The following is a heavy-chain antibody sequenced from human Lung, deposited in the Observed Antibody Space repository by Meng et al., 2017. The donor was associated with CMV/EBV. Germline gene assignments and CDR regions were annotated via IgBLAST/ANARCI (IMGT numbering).Heavy chain of an antibody. J-gene: IGHJ1*01. CDR2: ISSDGSNK. V-gene: IGHV3-30*04. Sequence: GGSLRLSCAASGFTFSNYAMHWVRQAPGKGLDWVAVISSDGSNKEYADPVKGRFTISRDNSKNTLYLHMNSLRAEDTAVYYCARDRLYYYDTSGYYYPRYFQHWGQGTLVXVSS. CDR3: ARDRLYYYDTSGYYYPRYFQH. D-gene: IGHD3-22*01. CDR1: GFTFSNYA.